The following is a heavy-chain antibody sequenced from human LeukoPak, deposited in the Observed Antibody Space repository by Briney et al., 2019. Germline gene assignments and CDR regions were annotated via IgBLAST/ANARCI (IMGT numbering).Heavy chain of an antibody. J-gene: IGHJ4*02. V-gene: IGHV4-34*01. CDR2: INHSGSA. Sequence: PSEIVSLTCAVSGGSFSGYYWTWIRQPPGKGLEWIGEINHSGSANYNPSLKSRVTISLDTSKNQFSLKLSSVTAADTAVYYCARGQGTVTTHWGQGTLVTVSS. D-gene: IGHD4-17*01. CDR3: ARGQGTVTTH. CDR1: GGSFSGYY.